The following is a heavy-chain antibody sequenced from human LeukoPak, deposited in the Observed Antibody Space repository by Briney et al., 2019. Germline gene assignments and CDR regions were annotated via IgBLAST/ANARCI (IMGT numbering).Heavy chain of an antibody. Sequence: GGSLRLSCAASGFTVSSNYMSWVRQAPGKGLEWVSVIYSGGSTYYAVSVKGRFTISRDNSKNTLYLQMNNLRAEDTAVYYCARDGEYNYDSSGYLVPASWGQGTLVTVSS. CDR2: IYSGGST. J-gene: IGHJ4*02. CDR1: GFTVSSNY. D-gene: IGHD3-22*01. V-gene: IGHV3-66*01. CDR3: ARDGEYNYDSSGYLVPAS.